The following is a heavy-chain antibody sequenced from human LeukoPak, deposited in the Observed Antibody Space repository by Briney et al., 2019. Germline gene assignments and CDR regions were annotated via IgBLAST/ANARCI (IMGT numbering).Heavy chain of an antibody. CDR1: GDSVSSNSAA. Sequence: SQTLSLTFAISGDSVSSNSAAWNWIRQSPSRGLEWLGRTYYRSKWYNDYAESVKSRITINPDTSKNQFSLQLNSVTPEDTAVYFCTRGEGSDWYAGTRLDYWGQGTLVTVSS. CDR2: TYYRSKWYN. CDR3: TRGEGSDWYAGTRLDY. J-gene: IGHJ4*02. V-gene: IGHV6-1*01. D-gene: IGHD6-13*01.